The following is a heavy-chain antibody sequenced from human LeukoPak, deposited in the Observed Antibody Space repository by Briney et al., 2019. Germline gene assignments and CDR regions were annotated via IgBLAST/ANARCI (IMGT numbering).Heavy chain of an antibody. D-gene: IGHD6-13*01. CDR1: GDSISSVSYY. CDR2: MYYSGTT. Sequence: PSETLSLTCTVSGDSISSVSYYWGWIRQPPGKGLEWIGNMYYSGTTYYDPSLKSRVTMSVDTSKNQFSLRLTSVAAADTAVYYCAARAATGTIVDSWGQGTLVTVSS. J-gene: IGHJ4*02. V-gene: IGHV4-39*01. CDR3: AARAATGTIVDS.